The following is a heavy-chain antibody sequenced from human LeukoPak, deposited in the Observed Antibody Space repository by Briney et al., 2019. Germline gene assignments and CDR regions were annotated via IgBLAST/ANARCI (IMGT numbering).Heavy chain of an antibody. Sequence: GGSLRLSYAASGFTFSSYRMTWVRQAPGKGLEGVLYISSSSSSIYYADSVKGRFTISRDNVKNSLYLQMNGLRAEDTAVYYWAREMEGDYGSGTFFDLWGQGNMVTVSS. CDR2: ISSSSSSI. V-gene: IGHV3-48*04. CDR3: AREMEGDYGSGTFFDL. CDR1: GFTFSSYR. J-gene: IGHJ4*02. D-gene: IGHD3-10*01.